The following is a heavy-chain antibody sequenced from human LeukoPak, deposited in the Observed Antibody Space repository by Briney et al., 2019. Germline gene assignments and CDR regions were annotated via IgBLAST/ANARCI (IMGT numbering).Heavy chain of an antibody. J-gene: IGHJ5*02. D-gene: IGHD2-21*02. V-gene: IGHV3-23*01. Sequence: GGSLRLSCAASGFTFSSYAMSWVRQAPGKGLEWVSAISGSGGSTYYADSVKGRFTISRDNSKNTLYLQMNSLRAEDTAVCYCASHIVVVTATRHNWFDPWGQGTLVTVSS. CDR3: ASHIVVVTATRHNWFDP. CDR2: ISGSGGST. CDR1: GFTFSSYA.